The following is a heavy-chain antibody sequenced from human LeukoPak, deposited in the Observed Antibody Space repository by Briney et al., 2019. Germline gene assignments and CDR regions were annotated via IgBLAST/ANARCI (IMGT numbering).Heavy chain of an antibody. J-gene: IGHJ3*02. CDR2: ISSTNSYI. Sequence: GGTLRLSCAASGFTFTTHSFNWLRQAPGKGLEWVASISSTNSYIKYADSVKGRFTISRDNTKNSVFLQMNSLTGEDTAVYYCAREGGNAFDIWGQGTMVTVSS. V-gene: IGHV3-21*01. CDR3: AREGGNAFDI. CDR1: GFTFTTHS. D-gene: IGHD3-16*01.